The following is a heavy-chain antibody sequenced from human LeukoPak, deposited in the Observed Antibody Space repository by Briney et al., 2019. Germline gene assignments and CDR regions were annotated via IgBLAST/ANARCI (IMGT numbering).Heavy chain of an antibody. CDR2: INHSGST. D-gene: IGHD6-13*01. V-gene: IGHV4-34*01. J-gene: IGHJ5*02. CDR3: ARGLVRPWFDP. CDR1: GGSFSGYY. Sequence: PSETLSLTCAVYGGSFSGYYWSWIRQPPGKGLEWIGEINHSGSTNYNPSLKSRVTISVDTSKNQFSLKLSSVTAADTAVYYCARGLVRPWFDPWGQGTLVTVSS.